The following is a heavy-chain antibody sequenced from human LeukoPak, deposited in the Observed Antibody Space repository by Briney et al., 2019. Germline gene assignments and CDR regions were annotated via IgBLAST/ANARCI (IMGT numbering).Heavy chain of an antibody. J-gene: IGHJ2*01. Sequence: ASVKVSCKASGGTFSSYAISWVRQAPGQGLEWVGRIIPILGIANYAQKFQGRVTITADKSTSTAYMELSSLRSEDTAVYYCARDIYGDYSAVGAWYFDLWGRGTLVTVSS. CDR1: GGTFSSYA. CDR2: IIPILGIA. CDR3: ARDIYGDYSAVGAWYFDL. V-gene: IGHV1-69*04. D-gene: IGHD4-17*01.